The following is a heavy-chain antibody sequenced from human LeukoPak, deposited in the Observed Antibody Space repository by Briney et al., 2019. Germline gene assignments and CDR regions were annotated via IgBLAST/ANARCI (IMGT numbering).Heavy chain of an antibody. V-gene: IGHV3-48*02. J-gene: IGHJ4*02. D-gene: IGHD3-10*02. CDR3: AAVPFVRGVTDSYDY. Sequence: GGSLRLSCVASGSTFSTFGMNWVRQAPGMGLEWLSYISKTSSSINYADSVKGRFTISRDNAKNSLYLQMNSLRDEDTAVYYCAAVPFVRGVTDSYDYWGQGTLVTVSS. CDR1: GSTFSTFG. CDR2: ISKTSSSI.